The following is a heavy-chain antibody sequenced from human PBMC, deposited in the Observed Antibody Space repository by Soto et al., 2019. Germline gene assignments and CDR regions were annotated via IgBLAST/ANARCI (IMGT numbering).Heavy chain of an antibody. CDR2: IYYSGST. J-gene: IGHJ6*02. CDR3: ARDQLWPGDYYYGMDV. Sequence: QVQLQESGPGLVKPSQTLSLTCTVSGGSISSGGYYWSWIRQHPGKGLEWIGYIYYSGSTYYNPSLKSRVTISVDTSKNQFPLKLSSVTAADTAVYYCARDQLWPGDYYYGMDVWGQGTTVTVSS. V-gene: IGHV4-31*03. D-gene: IGHD3-10*01. CDR1: GGSISSGGYY.